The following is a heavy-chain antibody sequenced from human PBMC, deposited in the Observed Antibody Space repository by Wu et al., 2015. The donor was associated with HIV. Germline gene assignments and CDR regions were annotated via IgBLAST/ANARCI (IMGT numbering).Heavy chain of an antibody. CDR3: ARDLTYSSGWYNWFRPR. Sequence: QVQLVQSGAEVKKPGASVKVSCKASGYTFTGYYMHWVRQAPGQGLEWMGWINPNSGGTNYAQKFQGRVTMTRDTSISTAYMELSRLRSDDTAVYYCARDLTYSSGWYNWFRPRGAKGTLVHRLL. CDR2: INPNSGGT. V-gene: IGHV1-2*02. CDR1: GYTFTGYY. J-gene: IGHJ5*02. D-gene: IGHD6-19*01.